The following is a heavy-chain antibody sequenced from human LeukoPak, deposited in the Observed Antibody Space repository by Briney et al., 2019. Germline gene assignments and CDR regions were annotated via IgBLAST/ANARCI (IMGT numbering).Heavy chain of an antibody. D-gene: IGHD3-3*01. CDR1: GYTFTSYG. CDR2: ISAYNGNT. V-gene: IGHV1-18*01. Sequence: GASVKVSCKASGYTFTSYGISWVRQAPGQGLEWMGWISAYNGNTNYAQKLQGRVTMTTDTSTSTAYMELSSLRSEDTAVYYCARHPTIFGANWFDPWGQGTLVTVSS. J-gene: IGHJ5*02. CDR3: ARHPTIFGANWFDP.